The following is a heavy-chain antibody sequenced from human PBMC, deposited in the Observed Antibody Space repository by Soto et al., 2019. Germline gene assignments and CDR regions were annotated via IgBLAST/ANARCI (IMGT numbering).Heavy chain of an antibody. J-gene: IGHJ6*02. V-gene: IGHV1-8*01. CDR2: MNPNSGNT. CDR1: GYTFTSYD. Sequence: ASVKVSCKASGYTFTSYDINWVRQATGQGLEWMGWMNPNSGNTGYAQKFQGRVTITADESTSTAYMELSSLRSEDTAVYYCARSKDDYDFWSGYVYGMDVWGQGTTVTVSS. CDR3: ARSKDDYDFWSGYVYGMDV. D-gene: IGHD3-3*01.